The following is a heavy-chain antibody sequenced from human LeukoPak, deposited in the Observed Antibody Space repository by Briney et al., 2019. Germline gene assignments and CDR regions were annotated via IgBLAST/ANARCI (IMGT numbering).Heavy chain of an antibody. Sequence: SVKVSCKASGGTFSSYAISWVRQAPGQGLEWMGRIIPIFGTANYAQKFQGRVTITADESTSTAYMELSSLRSEDTAVYYCARSHPPHELRFLEWPLDYWGQGTLVTVSS. CDR1: GGTFSSYA. D-gene: IGHD3-3*01. CDR2: IIPIFGTA. CDR3: ARSHPPHELRFLEWPLDY. J-gene: IGHJ4*02. V-gene: IGHV1-69*13.